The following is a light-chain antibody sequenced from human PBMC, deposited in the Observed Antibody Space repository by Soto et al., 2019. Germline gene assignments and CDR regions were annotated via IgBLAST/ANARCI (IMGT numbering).Light chain of an antibody. CDR3: QQYYSAPLT. CDR1: QSVLFVSNNKNF. Sequence: VLTQSPDSLAVSLGGRATIHCRSNQSVLFVSNNKNFLAWYQQKPGQPPKLFLNWASTRESGVPDRFSGSGSGTEFTLTISRLHAEDVAVYYCQQYYSAPLTFGGGTKVDIK. V-gene: IGKV4-1*01. CDR2: WAS. J-gene: IGKJ4*01.